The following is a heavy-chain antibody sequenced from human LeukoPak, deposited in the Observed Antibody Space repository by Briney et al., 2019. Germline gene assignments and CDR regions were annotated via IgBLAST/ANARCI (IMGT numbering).Heavy chain of an antibody. Sequence: WVRQPPGKGLEWIGYIYYSGSTNYNPSLKSRVTISVDTSKNQFSLKLSSVTAADTAVYYCARGPLGAPAGNWFDPWGQGTLVTVSS. CDR3: ARGPLGAPAGNWFDP. CDR2: IYYSGST. V-gene: IGHV4-59*01. D-gene: IGHD1-26*01. J-gene: IGHJ5*02.